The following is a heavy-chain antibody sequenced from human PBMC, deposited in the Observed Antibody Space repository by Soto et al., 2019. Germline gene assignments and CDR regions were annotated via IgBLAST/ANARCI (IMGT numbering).Heavy chain of an antibody. Sequence: EVQLVESGGGLVQPGRSLRLSCAASGFTFDHYAMHWVRQAPGKGLEWVSGISWNSGSIGYADSVKGRFTISRDNAKNSLYLQMNSLRAEDTALYYCAKDVYSNYAGWFDPWGQGTLVTVSS. D-gene: IGHD4-4*01. CDR1: GFTFDHYA. J-gene: IGHJ5*02. V-gene: IGHV3-9*01. CDR3: AKDVYSNYAGWFDP. CDR2: ISWNSGSI.